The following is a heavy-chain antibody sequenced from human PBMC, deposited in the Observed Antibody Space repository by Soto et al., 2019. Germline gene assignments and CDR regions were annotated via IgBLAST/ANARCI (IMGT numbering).Heavy chain of an antibody. CDR2: ISYDGSNK. CDR1: GFTFSSYA. V-gene: IGHV3-30-3*01. J-gene: IGHJ6*02. CDR3: AKDLQSITIFGVVPFYYYYYGMDV. Sequence: GGSLRLSCAASGFTFSSYAMHWVRQAPGKGLEWVAVISYDGSNKYYADSVKGRFTISRDNSKNTLYLQMNNLRAEDTAVYYCAKDLQSITIFGVVPFYYYYYGMDVSGQGTTVTVSS. D-gene: IGHD3-3*01.